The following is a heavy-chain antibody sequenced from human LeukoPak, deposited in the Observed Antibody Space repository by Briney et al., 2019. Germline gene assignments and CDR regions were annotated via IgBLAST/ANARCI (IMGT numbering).Heavy chain of an antibody. Sequence: GGSLRLSCAASGFTFSNYAVSWVRQAPGKGLEWVSTVSGSGGSTYHADSVMGRFTSSRDNSKNTLYLQMNSLRAEDTAVYYCARANYATARAFDIWGQGTMVTVSS. V-gene: IGHV3-23*01. J-gene: IGHJ3*02. CDR3: ARANYATARAFDI. CDR1: GFTFSNYA. CDR2: VSGSGGST. D-gene: IGHD3-16*01.